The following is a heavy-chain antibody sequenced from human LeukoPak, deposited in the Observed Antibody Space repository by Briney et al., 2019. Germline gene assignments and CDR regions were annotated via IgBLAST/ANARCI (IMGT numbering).Heavy chain of an antibody. Sequence: SETLSLTCTVSGGSISGTSYYWSWIRQHPGKGLEWIGYIYFSGSTYYNPSLKSRLTISVDTSKNQFSLELSSVTAADTAVYYCATHYDVLTGYAAAAFDIWGQGTMVTVSS. CDR2: IYFSGST. CDR1: GGSISGTSYY. CDR3: ATHYDVLTGYAAAAFDI. D-gene: IGHD3-9*01. V-gene: IGHV4-31*03. J-gene: IGHJ3*02.